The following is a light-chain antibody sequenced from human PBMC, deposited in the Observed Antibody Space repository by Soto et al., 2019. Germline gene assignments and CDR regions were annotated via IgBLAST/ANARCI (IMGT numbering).Light chain of an antibody. CDR1: KNDVGFYDF. CDR2: EVV. CDR3: KSYAGSNTYV. Sequence: QSALTQPPSASGSPGQSVTISCTGTKNDVGFYDFVSWYQHHPGKAPRLIIYEVVQLPSGVPDRFSGSKSGNTASLTVSGLQAADEADYFCKSYAGSNTYVFGSGTKLTVL. J-gene: IGLJ1*01. V-gene: IGLV2-8*01.